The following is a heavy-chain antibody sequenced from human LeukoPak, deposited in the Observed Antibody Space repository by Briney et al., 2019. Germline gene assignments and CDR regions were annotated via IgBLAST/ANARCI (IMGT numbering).Heavy chain of an antibody. CDR1: GFTFSSYS. CDR3: ARGQQLVQMGPGY. CDR2: ISSSSSYI. Sequence: GGSLRLSCAASGFTFSSYSMNWVRQAPGKGLEWVSSISSSSSYIYYADSVKGRFTISRDNAKNSLYLQMNSLRAEDTAVYYCARGQQLVQMGPGYWGQGTLVTVSS. J-gene: IGHJ4*02. D-gene: IGHD6-13*01. V-gene: IGHV3-21*01.